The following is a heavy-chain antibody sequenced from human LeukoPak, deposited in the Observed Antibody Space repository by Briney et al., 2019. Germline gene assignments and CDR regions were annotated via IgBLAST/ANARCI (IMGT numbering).Heavy chain of an antibody. CDR3: ARLTTGPFYFDY. CDR2: ITSSGSAT. Sequence: GGSLRLSCAASGFTFSSYEMNWVRQAPGKGLEWVSYITSSGSATYYADSVKGRFTISRDNAKNSLYVQMNSLRAEDTAVYYCARLTTGPFYFDYWGQGTLVTVSS. J-gene: IGHJ4*02. D-gene: IGHD3-22*01. CDR1: GFTFSSYE. V-gene: IGHV3-48*03.